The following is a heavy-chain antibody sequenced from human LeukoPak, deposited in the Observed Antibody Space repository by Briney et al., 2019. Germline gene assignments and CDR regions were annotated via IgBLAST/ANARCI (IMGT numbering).Heavy chain of an antibody. CDR3: AKGYVLRYFASLEFPGQRLKN. CDR1: GFTFSSYA. CDR2: ISGSGGST. V-gene: IGHV3-23*01. J-gene: IGHJ4*02. D-gene: IGHD3-9*01. Sequence: GGSLRLSCAASGFTFSSYAMSWVRQAPGKGLEWVSAISGSGGSTYYADSVKGRFTISRDNSKNTLYLQMNSLRAEDTAVYYCAKGYVLRYFASLEFPGQRLKNWGQGTLVTVSS.